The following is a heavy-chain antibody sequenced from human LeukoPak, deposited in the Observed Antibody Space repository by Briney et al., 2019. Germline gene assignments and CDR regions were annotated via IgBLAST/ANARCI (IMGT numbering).Heavy chain of an antibody. Sequence: GGSLRLSCAASGFTFSSHAMSWVRQAPGKGLECVSVISGSGDSTHYADSMRGRFTISRDNSKSTLYTQMNSLRVEDTAIYYCARRSGSDYGSFDYWGQGTLITVSS. CDR3: ARRSGSDYGSFDY. J-gene: IGHJ4*02. CDR1: GFTFSSHA. D-gene: IGHD1-26*01. CDR2: ISGSGDST. V-gene: IGHV3-23*01.